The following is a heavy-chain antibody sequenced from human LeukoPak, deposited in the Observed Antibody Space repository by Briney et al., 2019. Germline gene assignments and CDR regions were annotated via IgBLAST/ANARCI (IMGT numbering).Heavy chain of an antibody. J-gene: IGHJ5*02. CDR1: GFTFSNYA. CDR2: ISDGGAAT. V-gene: IGHV3-23*01. CDR3: AKALNVLVPSTSRWFDP. Sequence: GGSLRLSCAASGFTFSNYAMTWVRQAPGKGPEWVSTISDGGAATYYAGSVKGRFTISRDNSKNTLSLQMNSLRAEDTAVYYCAKALNVLVPSTSRWFDPWGQGTLVTVSS. D-gene: IGHD2-2*01.